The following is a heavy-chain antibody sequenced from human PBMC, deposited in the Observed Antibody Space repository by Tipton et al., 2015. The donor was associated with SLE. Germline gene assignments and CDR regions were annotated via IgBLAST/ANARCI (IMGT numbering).Heavy chain of an antibody. Sequence: QLVQSGAEVKKPGASVKVSCKASGYTFTSYGISWVRQAPGQGLEWMGWISAYNGNTNYAQKVQGRVTMTKDTSTSTAYMELRSLRYDDTAVYYCARGQTTVEVVVAPPHFDYWGQGTLVTVSS. D-gene: IGHD3-22*01. CDR2: ISAYNGNT. CDR3: ARGQTTVEVVVAPPHFDY. V-gene: IGHV1-18*01. CDR1: GYTFTSYG. J-gene: IGHJ4*02.